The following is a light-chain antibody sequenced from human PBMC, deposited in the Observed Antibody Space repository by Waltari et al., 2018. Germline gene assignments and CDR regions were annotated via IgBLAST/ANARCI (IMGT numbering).Light chain of an antibody. J-gene: IGLJ3*02. V-gene: IGLV1-44*01. CDR3: AAWDDGLNGWV. CDR2: TDS. Sequence: QSVLTQPPSASGSPGQRVTITCSGRRSNSGRNTLNWYQQIPGTAPKLLIYTDSQRPSGVPDRFSGSKSGTSGYLAISGLQSEDEADYYCAAWDDGLNGWVFGGRTKLTVL. CDR1: RSNSGRNT.